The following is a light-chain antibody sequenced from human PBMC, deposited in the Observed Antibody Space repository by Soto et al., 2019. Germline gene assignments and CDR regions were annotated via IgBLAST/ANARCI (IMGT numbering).Light chain of an antibody. CDR1: SSDVGTYNY. Sequence: QSALTQPASVSGSPGQSITISCTGTSSDVGTYNYVSWFQQYPGKAPKVMIYDVSNRPSGVSNRFSGSKSANTASLTISGLQAEDEADYYCSSYTSRSSVVFGGVTKLTVL. CDR2: DVS. J-gene: IGLJ2*01. CDR3: SSYTSRSSVV. V-gene: IGLV2-14*03.